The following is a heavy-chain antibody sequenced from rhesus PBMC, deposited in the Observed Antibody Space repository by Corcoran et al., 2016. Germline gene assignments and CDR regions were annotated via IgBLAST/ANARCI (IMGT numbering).Heavy chain of an antibody. Sequence: QVQLQESGPGLVKPSETLSLTCAVSGGSISDSYYWSWIRQPPGKGLEWIGYIYGVGVSTSYNPSLKRRFTISTDTSRNQFSLKLSSVTAADTAVYYCARRGQLDYWGQGVLVTVSS. CDR2: IYGVGVST. CDR3: ARRGQLDY. V-gene: IGHV4-106*01. CDR1: GGSISDSYY. D-gene: IGHD6-25*01. J-gene: IGHJ4*01.